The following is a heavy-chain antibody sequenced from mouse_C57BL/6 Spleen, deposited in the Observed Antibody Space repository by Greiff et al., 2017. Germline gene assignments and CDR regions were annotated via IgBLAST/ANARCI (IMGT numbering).Heavy chain of an antibody. CDR2: IYPGSGST. CDR1: GYTFTSYW. J-gene: IGHJ2*01. CDR3: ARPGVVARGDY. D-gene: IGHD1-1*01. V-gene: IGHV1-55*01. Sequence: QVQLQQPGAELVKPGASVKMSCKASGYTFTSYWITWVKQRPGQGLEWIGDIYPGSGSTNYNEKFKCKATLTVDTASSTAYMQLSSLTSEDSAVYYCARPGVVARGDYWGQGTTLTVSS.